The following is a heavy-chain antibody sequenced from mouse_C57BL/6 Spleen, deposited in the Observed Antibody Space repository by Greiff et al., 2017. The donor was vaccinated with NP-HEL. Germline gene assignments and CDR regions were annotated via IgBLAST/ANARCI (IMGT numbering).Heavy chain of an antibody. J-gene: IGHJ1*03. CDR3: ARGGYLDWYFDV. D-gene: IGHD2-3*01. CDR1: GYSFTGYY. CDR2: INPSTGGT. V-gene: IGHV1-42*01. Sequence: VQLKESGPELVKPGASVKISCKASGYSFTGYYMNWVKQSPEKSLEWIGEINPSTGGTTYNQKFKAKATLTVDKSSSTAYMQLKSLTSEDSAVYYCARGGYLDWYFDVWGTGTTVTVSS.